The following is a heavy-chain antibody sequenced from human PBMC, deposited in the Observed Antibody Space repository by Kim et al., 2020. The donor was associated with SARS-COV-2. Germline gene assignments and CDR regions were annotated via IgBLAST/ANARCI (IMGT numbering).Heavy chain of an antibody. CDR2: INPSGGST. Sequence: ASVKVSCKASGYTFTSYYMHWVRQAPGQGLEWMGIINPSGGSTSYAQKFQGRVTMTRDTSTSTAYMELSSLRSEDTAVYYCARGWGTFIVGARTLTDAFDIWGQGTMVTVSS. CDR3: ARGWGTFIVGARTLTDAFDI. CDR1: GYTFTSYY. V-gene: IGHV1-46*01. D-gene: IGHD1-26*01. J-gene: IGHJ3*02.